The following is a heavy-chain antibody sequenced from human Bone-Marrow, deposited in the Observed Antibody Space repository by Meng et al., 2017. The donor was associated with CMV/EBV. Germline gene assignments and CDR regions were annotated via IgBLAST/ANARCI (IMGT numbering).Heavy chain of an antibody. J-gene: IGHJ4*02. CDR3: ARDIRFLGEYFDY. D-gene: IGHD2-21*01. CDR1: GGSISSSSYS. V-gene: IGHV4-39*07. Sequence: SETLSLTCTVSGGSISSSSYSWGWIRQPPGKGLEWIGSIYYSGSTYYNPSLKSRVTISVDTSKNQFSLKRSSVTAADTAVYYCARDIRFLGEYFDYWGQGTLVTVSS. CDR2: IYYSGST.